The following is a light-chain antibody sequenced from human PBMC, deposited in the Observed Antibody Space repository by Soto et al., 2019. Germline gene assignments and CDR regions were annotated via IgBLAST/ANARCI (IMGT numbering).Light chain of an antibody. CDR2: GAS. J-gene: IGKJ1*01. CDR3: QQYGNSPWT. V-gene: IGKV3-20*01. CDR1: QTISNM. Sequence: EVVMTQSPATLSVSPGDKVSLSCRANQTISNMLAWYQQKPGQAPRLLIYGASSRASGIPDRFSGSGSGTDFTLTISRLEPEDFAVYYCQQYGNSPWTFGQGTKVDI.